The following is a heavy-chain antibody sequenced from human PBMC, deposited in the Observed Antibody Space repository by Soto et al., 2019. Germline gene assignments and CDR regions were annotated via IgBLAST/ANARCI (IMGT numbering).Heavy chain of an antibody. D-gene: IGHD2-2*01. Sequence: QVQLQESGPGLVKPSQTLSLTCTVSGGSISSGAYYWSWIRQHPGKGLEWIGYSYYSGRTYYNPSPKSRVTISVDPAKNQFSLKLSSVTAADTAVYYCARGISSTSYDYWGQGTLVTVSS. V-gene: IGHV4-31*03. J-gene: IGHJ4*02. CDR1: GGSISSGAYY. CDR3: ARGISSTSYDY. CDR2: SYYSGRT.